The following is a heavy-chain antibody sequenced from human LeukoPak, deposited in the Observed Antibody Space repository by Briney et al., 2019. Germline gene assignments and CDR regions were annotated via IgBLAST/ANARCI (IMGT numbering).Heavy chain of an antibody. CDR2: MNPNSGNT. Sequence: GASVKVSCKASGYTFTSYDINWVRQATGQGLEWVGWMNPNSGNTGYAQKFQGRVTMTRNTSISTAYMELSSLRSEDTAVYYCARLLKGYSSSKSYYYYMDVWGKGTTVTVSS. V-gene: IGHV1-8*01. D-gene: IGHD6-6*01. CDR3: ARLLKGYSSSKSYYYYMDV. CDR1: GYTFTSYD. J-gene: IGHJ6*03.